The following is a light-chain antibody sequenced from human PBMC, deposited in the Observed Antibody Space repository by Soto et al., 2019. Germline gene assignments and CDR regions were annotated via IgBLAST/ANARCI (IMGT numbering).Light chain of an antibody. J-gene: IGKJ3*01. CDR3: HQYNSYPGT. V-gene: IGKV1-5*03. Sequence: DIQMTQSPSSVSASVGDRVTITCRASQGVSSWLAWYQQKPGKAPKLLIYKASTLEGGVPSRFSGSGSGTEFTLTISSLQPDDFATYYCHQYNSYPGTFGPGTKVDFK. CDR1: QGVSSW. CDR2: KAS.